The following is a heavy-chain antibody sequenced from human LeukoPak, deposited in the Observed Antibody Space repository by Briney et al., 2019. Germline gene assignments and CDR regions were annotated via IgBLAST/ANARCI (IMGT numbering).Heavy chain of an antibody. CDR3: ARGIAVAGTGVYYFDY. CDR1: GGSFCSHA. J-gene: IGHJ4*02. Sequence: ASVKVSCKASGGSFCSHAISWVRQAPGQGLEWMGGIIPIFGTANYAEKFQGRVTITADDSTSTAYMELSSLRSEDTAVYYCARGIAVAGTGVYYFDYWGQGTLVTVSS. V-gene: IGHV1-69*13. D-gene: IGHD6-19*01. CDR2: IIPIFGTA.